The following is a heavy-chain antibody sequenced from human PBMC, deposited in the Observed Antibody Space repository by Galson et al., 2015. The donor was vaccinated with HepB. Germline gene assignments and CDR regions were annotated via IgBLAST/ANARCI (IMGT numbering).Heavy chain of an antibody. J-gene: IGHJ5*02. D-gene: IGHD3-3*01. Sequence: SLRLSCAASGFTFSNYSMNWVRQAPGKGLEWVSCISSCGSYIYYADSVKGRFTISRDNAKNSLYLQMNSLRDEDTAVYYCARDSRARDFWSGYDWFDPWGQGTLVTVSS. V-gene: IGHV3-21*01. CDR2: ISSCGSYI. CDR1: GFTFSNYS. CDR3: ARDSRARDFWSGYDWFDP.